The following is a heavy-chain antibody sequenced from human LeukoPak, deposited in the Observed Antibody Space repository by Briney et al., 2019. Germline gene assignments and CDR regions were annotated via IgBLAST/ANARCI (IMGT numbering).Heavy chain of an antibody. V-gene: IGHV4-59*08. CDR1: GGSISPYY. CDR3: ARHLPPYVHIDI. D-gene: IGHD3-16*01. CDR2: ITYSGSI. Sequence: SETLSLTCNVYGGSISPYYWSWIRQPPGQGLEWIAYITYSGSINYNPSLKSRVTISVNMSKNQFSLKLDSVTAADTAVYYCARHLPPYVHIDIWGQGTEVTVSS. J-gene: IGHJ3*02.